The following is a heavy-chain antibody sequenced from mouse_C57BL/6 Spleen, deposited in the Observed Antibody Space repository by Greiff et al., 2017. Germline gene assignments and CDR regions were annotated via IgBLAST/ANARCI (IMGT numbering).Heavy chain of an antibody. Sequence: VQGVESGPGLVQPSQSLSITCTVSGFSLTSYGVHWVRQSPGKGLEWLGVIWRGGSTDYNAAFMSRLSITKDNSKSQVFFKMNSLQADDTAIYYCAKKGDYYGSLDYWGQGTSVTVSS. CDR2: IWRGGST. V-gene: IGHV2-5*01. CDR1: GFSLTSYG. D-gene: IGHD1-1*01. CDR3: AKKGDYYGSLDY. J-gene: IGHJ4*01.